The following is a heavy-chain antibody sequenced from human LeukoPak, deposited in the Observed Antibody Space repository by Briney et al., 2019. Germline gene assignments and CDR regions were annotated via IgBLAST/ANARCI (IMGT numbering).Heavy chain of an antibody. CDR3: ARYYYGSGIDDY. CDR1: GFSFDEYG. Sequence: GGSLRLSCAASGFSFDEYGMSWVRQAPGKGLEWVSGINWNGGSTGYADSVKGRFTISRDNAKKSLYLQMNSLRAEDTAVYYCARYYYGSGIDDYWGQGTLVTVSS. J-gene: IGHJ4*02. CDR2: INWNGGST. D-gene: IGHD3-10*01. V-gene: IGHV3-20*04.